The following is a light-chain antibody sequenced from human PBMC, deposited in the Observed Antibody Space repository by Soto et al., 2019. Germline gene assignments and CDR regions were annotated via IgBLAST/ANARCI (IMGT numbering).Light chain of an antibody. J-gene: IGKJ4*01. CDR3: QQRSIWPLT. V-gene: IGKV3-11*01. CDR1: QSINTF. Sequence: EVLLTQSPATLSVSPGESVTLSCRASQSINTFLAWYQQKPGQAPRLLIYDASSRAAGVPARFSGRGSGTDFTLTINSLEPDDFGVYHCQQRSIWPLTFGGGTRVE. CDR2: DAS.